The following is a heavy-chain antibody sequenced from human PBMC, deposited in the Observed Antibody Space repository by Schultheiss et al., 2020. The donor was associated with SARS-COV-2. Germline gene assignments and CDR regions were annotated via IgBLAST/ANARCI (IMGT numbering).Heavy chain of an antibody. CDR2: ISYDGSNK. Sequence: GESLKISCAASGFTFSSYGMHWVRQAPGKGLEWVAVISYDGSNKYYADSVKGRFTASRDNSKNVVFLEMNSLRAEDTAVYYCARDDYGMDVWGQGTTVTVSS. CDR1: GFTFSSYG. CDR3: ARDDYGMDV. V-gene: IGHV3-30*03. J-gene: IGHJ6*02.